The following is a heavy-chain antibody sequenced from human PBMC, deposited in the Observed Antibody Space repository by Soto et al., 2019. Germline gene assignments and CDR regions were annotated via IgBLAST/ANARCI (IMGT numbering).Heavy chain of an antibody. Sequence: QVQLQQWGAGLLKPSETLSLTCAVYGGSFSGYYWSWIRQPPGKGLEWIGEINHSGSTNYNPSLKSRVTISVDTSKNQCSLKLSSVTAADTAVYYCASGPWDGGYTDSWGQGTLVTVSS. CDR2: INHSGST. D-gene: IGHD5-12*01. V-gene: IGHV4-34*01. CDR3: ASGPWDGGYTDS. J-gene: IGHJ4*02. CDR1: GGSFSGYY.